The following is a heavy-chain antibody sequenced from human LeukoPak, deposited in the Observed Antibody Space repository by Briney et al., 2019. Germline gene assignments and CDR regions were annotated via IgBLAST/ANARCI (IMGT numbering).Heavy chain of an antibody. CDR3: ARAIGYSSVFDY. CDR2: VNDGGRA. CDR1: GGSLSGYT. J-gene: IGHJ4*02. Sequence: SETLSLTCSVSGGSLSGYTWNWIRQSPGQGLEWVGEVNDGGRAHYHPSLKSRVTISVDTSKSQFSLMMRSVTAADTAVSFCARAIGYSSVFDYWGQGTLVTVSS. D-gene: IGHD6-19*01. V-gene: IGHV4-34*01.